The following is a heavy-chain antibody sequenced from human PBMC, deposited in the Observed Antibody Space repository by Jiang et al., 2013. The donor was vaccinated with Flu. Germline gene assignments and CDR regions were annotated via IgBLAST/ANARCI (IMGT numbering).Heavy chain of an antibody. Sequence: LLKPSETLSLTCAVYGGSFSGYYWSWIRQPPGKGLEWIGEINHSGSTNYNPSLKSRVTISVDTSKNQFSLKLSSVTAADTAVYYCAREMITFGGVIPEPDAFDIWGQGTMVTVSS. CDR1: GGSFSGYY. CDR2: INHSGST. D-gene: IGHD3-16*02. J-gene: IGHJ3*02. V-gene: IGHV4-34*01. CDR3: AREMITFGGVIPEPDAFDI.